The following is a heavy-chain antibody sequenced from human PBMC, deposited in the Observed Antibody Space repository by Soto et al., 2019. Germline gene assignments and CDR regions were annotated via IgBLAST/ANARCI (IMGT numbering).Heavy chain of an antibody. CDR2: ISGSGGST. D-gene: IGHD6-19*01. CDR1: GFTFSSYA. CDR3: AKIDPIAVAGRGGWFDP. J-gene: IGHJ5*02. Sequence: EVQLLESGGGLVQPGGSLRLSCAASGFTFSSYAMSWVRQAPGKGLEWVSAISGSGGSTYYADSVKGRFTISRDNSKNTLYLQMNSLRAEDTAVYYCAKIDPIAVAGRGGWFDPWGQGTLVTVSS. V-gene: IGHV3-23*01.